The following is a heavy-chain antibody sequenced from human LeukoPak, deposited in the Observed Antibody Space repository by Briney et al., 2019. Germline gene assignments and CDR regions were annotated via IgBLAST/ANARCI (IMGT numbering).Heavy chain of an antibody. CDR2: ISSNGGST. CDR1: GFTVSSNY. Sequence: GGSLRLSCAASGFTVSSNYMSWVRQAPGKGLEYVSAISSNGGSTYYADSVKGRFTISRDNSKNTLYLQMSSLRAEDTAVYYCVKDGVIAAAATLHLDYWGQGTLVTVSS. V-gene: IGHV3-64D*06. CDR3: VKDGVIAAAATLHLDY. J-gene: IGHJ4*02. D-gene: IGHD6-13*01.